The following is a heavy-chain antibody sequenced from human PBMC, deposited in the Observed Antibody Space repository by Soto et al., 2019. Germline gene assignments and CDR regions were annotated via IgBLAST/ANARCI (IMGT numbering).Heavy chain of an antibody. J-gene: IGHJ6*03. V-gene: IGHV3-7*01. D-gene: IGHD6-19*01. CDR3: ASALGVAGTMDYYYYYMDV. Sequence: EVQLVESGGGLVQPGGSLRLSCAASGFTFSSYWMSWVRQAPGKGLEWVANIKQDGSEKYYVDFVKGRFTISRDNAKNSLYLQMNSLRAEDTAVYYCASALGVAGTMDYYYYYMDVWGKGTTVTVSS. CDR1: GFTFSSYW. CDR2: IKQDGSEK.